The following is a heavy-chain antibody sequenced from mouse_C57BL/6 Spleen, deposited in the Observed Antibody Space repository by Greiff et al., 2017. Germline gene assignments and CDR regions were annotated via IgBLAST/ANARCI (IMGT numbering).Heavy chain of an antibody. Sequence: QVQLQQSGAELVKPGASVKLSCKASGYTFTSYWMHWVKQRPGQGLEWIGMIHPNSGSTNYNEKFKSKATLTVDKSSSTAYMQLSSLTSEDSAVYYCARDDYADYYAMDYWGQGTSVTVSS. V-gene: IGHV1-64*01. CDR3: ARDDYADYYAMDY. CDR1: GYTFTSYW. D-gene: IGHD2-4*01. CDR2: IHPNSGST. J-gene: IGHJ4*01.